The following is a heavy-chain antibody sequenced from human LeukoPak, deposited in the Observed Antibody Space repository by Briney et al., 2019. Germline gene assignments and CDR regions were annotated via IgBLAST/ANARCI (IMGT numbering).Heavy chain of an antibody. CDR2: ISAYNGNT. CDR1: GYTFTSYG. Sequence: VASVKVSCKASGYTFTSYGISWVRQAPGQGLEWMGWISAYNGNTNYAQKLQGRVTMTTDPSTGTAYMELRSLRSDDTAVYYCARDGPGIQVPDYWGQGTLVTVST. D-gene: IGHD1-1*01. CDR3: ARDGPGIQVPDY. V-gene: IGHV1-18*01. J-gene: IGHJ4*02.